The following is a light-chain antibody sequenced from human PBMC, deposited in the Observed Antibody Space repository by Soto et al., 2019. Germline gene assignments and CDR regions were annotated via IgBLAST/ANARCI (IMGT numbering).Light chain of an antibody. CDR2: EVT. J-gene: IGLJ1*01. V-gene: IGLV2-8*01. CDR3: CSYASSSTYV. Sequence: QSALTQPPSASGSPGQSVTISCTGTSSDVGGYDYVSWYQQHPGKAPKLMIYEVTKRPSGVPDRFSGSKSGNTASLTISGLQAEDEADYHCCSYASSSTYVFGTGTKLTVL. CDR1: SSDVGGYDY.